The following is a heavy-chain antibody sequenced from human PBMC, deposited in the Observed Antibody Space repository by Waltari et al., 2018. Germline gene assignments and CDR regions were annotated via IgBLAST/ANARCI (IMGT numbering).Heavy chain of an antibody. Sequence: QVQLQESGPGLVKPSETLSLTCTVSGGSISSYYWSWIRQHPGKGLEWIGYIYYSGRTNYNPSLKSRVTISVDTSKNQFSLKLSSVTAADTAVYYCARSWEWPPWVWFDPWGQGTLVTVSS. J-gene: IGHJ5*02. V-gene: IGHV4-59*08. D-gene: IGHD3-3*01. CDR1: GGSISSYY. CDR3: ARSWEWPPWVWFDP. CDR2: IYYSGRT.